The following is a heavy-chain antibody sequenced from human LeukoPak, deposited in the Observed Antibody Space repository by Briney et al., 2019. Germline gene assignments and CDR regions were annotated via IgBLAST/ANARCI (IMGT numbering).Heavy chain of an antibody. Sequence: GASVKVSCKASGHTFTSYDINWVRQATGQGLEWMGWMNPNSGNTGYARKFQGRVTMTRNTSISTAYMGLSSLRSEDTAVYFCASRYGSGSQYFDYWGQGTLVTVSS. J-gene: IGHJ4*02. CDR1: GHTFTSYD. CDR3: ASRYGSGSQYFDY. D-gene: IGHD3-10*01. V-gene: IGHV1-8*01. CDR2: MNPNSGNT.